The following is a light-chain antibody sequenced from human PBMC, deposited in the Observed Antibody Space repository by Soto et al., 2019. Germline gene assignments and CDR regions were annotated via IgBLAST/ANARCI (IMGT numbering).Light chain of an antibody. CDR1: SSNIGAGYD. J-gene: IGLJ2*01. CDR2: GNT. CDR3: QSDDSGLSGWL. V-gene: IGLV1-40*01. Sequence: QLVLTQPPSVSGAPGQRVTISCTGSSSNIGAGYDVHWYQQLPGTAPKLLVHGNTDQPSGVPVRFSGSKSGTSASLAITVLQAEDEDDYYCQSDDSGLSGWLFGGGTKLTVL.